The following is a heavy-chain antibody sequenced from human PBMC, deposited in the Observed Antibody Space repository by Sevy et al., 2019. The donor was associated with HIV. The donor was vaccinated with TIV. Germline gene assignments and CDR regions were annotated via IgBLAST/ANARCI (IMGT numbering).Heavy chain of an antibody. CDR2: IYYSGST. J-gene: IGHJ5*02. CDR3: ARSYYYGSGSSIRFDP. V-gene: IGHV4-39*01. D-gene: IGHD3-10*01. Sequence: SETLSLTCTVSGGSISSSSYYWGWIRQPPGKGLESIGSIYYSGSTYYDPSLKSRVTISVDTSKNQFSLKLSSVTAADTAVYYCARSYYYGSGSSIRFDPWGQGTLVTVSS. CDR1: GGSISSSSYY.